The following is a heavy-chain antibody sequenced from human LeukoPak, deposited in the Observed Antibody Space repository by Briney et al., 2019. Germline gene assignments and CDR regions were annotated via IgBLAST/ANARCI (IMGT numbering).Heavy chain of an antibody. J-gene: IGHJ1*01. V-gene: IGHV4-39*07. CDR3: AGRGHRYSRD. D-gene: IGHD2-15*01. Sequence: SETLSLTCTVSGGSISSSSYYWGWIRQPPGKGLEWIGSIYYSGSTYYNPSLKSRVTISVDTSNNQFSLNLNSVTAADTAVYYCAGRGHRYSRDWGQGILVTVSS. CDR2: IYYSGST. CDR1: GGSISSSSYY.